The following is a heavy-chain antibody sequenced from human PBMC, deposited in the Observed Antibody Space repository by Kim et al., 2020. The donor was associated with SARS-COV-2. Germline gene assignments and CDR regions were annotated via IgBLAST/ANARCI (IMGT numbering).Heavy chain of an antibody. CDR3: ARSRTPNFFDY. CDR2: T. V-gene: IGHV1-3*01. D-gene: IGHD1-7*01. J-gene: IGHJ4*02. Sequence: TKYSQKFQGRVTITRDTSASTAYMELSSRRSEDTAVYYCARSRTPNFFDYWGQGTLVTVSS.